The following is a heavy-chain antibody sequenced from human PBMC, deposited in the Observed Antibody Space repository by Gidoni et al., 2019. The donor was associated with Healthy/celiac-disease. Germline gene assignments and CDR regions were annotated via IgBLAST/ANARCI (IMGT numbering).Heavy chain of an antibody. V-gene: IGHV1-46*01. CDR1: GYTFTSYY. Sequence: QLQLVLSGAEVKTPGASVKVSCRASGYTFTSYYMHWVRQAQGQGLEWMGIINPSGGSTSYAKKLQGRVTMTRDTSTSTVYMELSSLRSEDTAVYYCARKALWYSSGWGGYFDYWGQGTLVTVSS. D-gene: IGHD6-19*01. CDR3: ARKALWYSSGWGGYFDY. J-gene: IGHJ4*02. CDR2: INPSGGST.